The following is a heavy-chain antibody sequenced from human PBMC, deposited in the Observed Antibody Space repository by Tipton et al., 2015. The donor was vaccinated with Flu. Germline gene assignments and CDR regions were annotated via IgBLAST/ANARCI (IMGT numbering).Heavy chain of an antibody. Sequence: VKPSETLSLTCVVYGGSFSGDYCSWIRQPPGKGLEWIGEVNHSGSTNYNPSLKSRVTISVDTSKNQFFLKLTSVTAADTAVYYCATVGYNDRELDNWGQGSLVTVST. D-gene: IGHD3-22*01. V-gene: IGHV4-34*09. CDR2: VNHSGST. J-gene: IGHJ4*02. CDR1: GGSFSGDY. CDR3: ATVGYNDRELDN.